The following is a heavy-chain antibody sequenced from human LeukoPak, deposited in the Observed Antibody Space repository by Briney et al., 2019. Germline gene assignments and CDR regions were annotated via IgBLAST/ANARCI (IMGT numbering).Heavy chain of an antibody. V-gene: IGHV4-59*01. CDR1: GGSISGYY. Sequence: SETLSLTCTVAGGSISGYYWSWIRQPPGKGLEWIGYIYYSGSTNYNPSLKSRVTISVDTSKNQFSLKLSSVTAADTAVYYCARVGVTKYYFDYWGQGTLVTVSS. D-gene: IGHD4-11*01. J-gene: IGHJ4*02. CDR3: ARVGVTKYYFDY. CDR2: IYYSGST.